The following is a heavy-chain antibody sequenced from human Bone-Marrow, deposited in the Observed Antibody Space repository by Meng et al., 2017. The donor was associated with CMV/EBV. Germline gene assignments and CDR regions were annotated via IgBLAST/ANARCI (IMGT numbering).Heavy chain of an antibody. V-gene: IGHV5-51*01. Sequence: GEALKISCKGSGYSFTSYWIGWVRQMPGKGLEWMGIIYPGDSDTRYSPSFQGQVTVSADKSISTDYLQWSSLKASDTAMYYCARRSEQQLVGGGMDVWGQGTTVTVSS. CDR1: GYSFTSYW. CDR3: ARRSEQQLVGGGMDV. D-gene: IGHD6-13*01. J-gene: IGHJ6*02. CDR2: IYPGDSDT.